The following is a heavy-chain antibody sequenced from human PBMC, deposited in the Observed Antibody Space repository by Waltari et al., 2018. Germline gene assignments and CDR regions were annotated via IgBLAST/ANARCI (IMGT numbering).Heavy chain of an antibody. Sequence: QLQLVQAGAEVKKPGASVTVSCKASGYTFTRYYIHWVRQATGQGLEWMVWMNPNRGNTGYAQKFQGRVTITRNTSISTAYMELSSLRSEDTAVYYCARGCTSGYVDYWGQGTLVTVSS. CDR2: MNPNRGNT. CDR3: ARGCTSGYVDY. V-gene: IGHV1-8*03. J-gene: IGHJ4*02. CDR1: GYTFTRYY. D-gene: IGHD3-10*01.